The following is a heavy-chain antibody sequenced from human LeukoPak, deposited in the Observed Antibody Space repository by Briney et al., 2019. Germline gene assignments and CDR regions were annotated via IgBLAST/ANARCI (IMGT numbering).Heavy chain of an antibody. V-gene: IGHV4-59*12. D-gene: IGHD3-22*01. CDR2: IYYSGST. Sequence: PSETLSLTCTVSGGSISSYYWNWVRQPPGKGLEWIGYIYYSGSTYYNPSLKSRVTISVDTSKNQFSLKLSSVTAADTAVYYCARRKTYYYDSSGYSIDYWGQGTLVTVSS. J-gene: IGHJ4*02. CDR1: GGSISSYY. CDR3: ARRKTYYYDSSGYSIDY.